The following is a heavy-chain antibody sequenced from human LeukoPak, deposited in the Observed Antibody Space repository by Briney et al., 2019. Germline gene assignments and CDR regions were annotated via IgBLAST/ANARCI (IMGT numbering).Heavy chain of an antibody. CDR1: GGSISSSPYY. Sequence: SETLSLTCTVSGGSISSSPYYWGWIRQPPGKGLEWIGSIYYSGSTYYNPSLKSRVTISVDTSKNQFSLKLSSVTAADTAVYYCARGSGSYYLYYYYYYMDVWGKGTTVTISS. J-gene: IGHJ6*03. CDR2: IYYSGST. CDR3: ARGSGSYYLYYYYYYMDV. V-gene: IGHV4-39*01. D-gene: IGHD3-10*01.